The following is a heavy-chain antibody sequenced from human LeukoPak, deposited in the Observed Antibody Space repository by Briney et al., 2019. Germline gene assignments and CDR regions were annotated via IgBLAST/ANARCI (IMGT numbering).Heavy chain of an antibody. Sequence: SETLSLTCTVSGGSISSSSYYWGWIRQPPGKGLEWIGEIYHSGSTNYNPSLKSRVTISVDKSKNQFSLKLSSVTAADTAVYYCARDQGYYYDSSGYYYGYWGQGTLVTVSS. J-gene: IGHJ4*02. CDR1: GGSISSSSYY. CDR3: ARDQGYYYDSSGYYYGY. D-gene: IGHD3-22*01. V-gene: IGHV4-39*07. CDR2: IYHSGST.